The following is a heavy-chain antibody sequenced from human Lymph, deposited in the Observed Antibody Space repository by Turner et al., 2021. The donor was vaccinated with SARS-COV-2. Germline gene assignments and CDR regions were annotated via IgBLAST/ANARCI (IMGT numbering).Heavy chain of an antibody. D-gene: IGHD6-19*01. Sequence: QLQLQESGPGLVKPSETLSLTCSVSGDSINSSFYYWGWIRQPPGKGLEWIGSIYYSGSTYYNPSLKSRVTISVDTSKNQFSLKLSSVTAADTAVFYCARGSPQGWYVPVFDDWGQGTLVTVSS. V-gene: IGHV4-39*01. CDR1: GDSINSSFYY. J-gene: IGHJ4*02. CDR3: ARGSPQGWYVPVFDD. CDR2: IYYSGST.